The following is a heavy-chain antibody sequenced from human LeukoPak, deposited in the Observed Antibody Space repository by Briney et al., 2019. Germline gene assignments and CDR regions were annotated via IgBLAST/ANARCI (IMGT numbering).Heavy chain of an antibody. J-gene: IGHJ4*02. CDR3: ARTSSSGLVGGYYFDY. CDR1: GGSISSSIYY. D-gene: IGHD6-19*01. V-gene: IGHV4-39*07. CDR2: IHHSGST. Sequence: SETLSLTCTVSGGSISSSIYYWGWIRQPPGKGLQWIGSIHHSGSTYYNPSLKSRVTVSVDTSKNQFSLKLSSVTAADTAVYYCARTSSSGLVGGYYFDYWGQGTLVTVSS.